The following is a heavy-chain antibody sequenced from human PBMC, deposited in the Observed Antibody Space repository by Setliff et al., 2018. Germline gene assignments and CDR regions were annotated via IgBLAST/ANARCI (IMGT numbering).Heavy chain of an antibody. CDR1: GGSLSTYY. Sequence: SETLSLTCAVSGGSLSTYYWTWIRQPPGKGLEWIGYIYYSGTTKYNPSLKSRATISVDTSKNQFSLKLSSVAAADTAVYYCARGGTYRYFDSWGQGSQVTVSS. J-gene: IGHJ4*02. D-gene: IGHD5-12*01. V-gene: IGHV4-59*01. CDR3: ARGGTYRYFDS. CDR2: IYYSGTT.